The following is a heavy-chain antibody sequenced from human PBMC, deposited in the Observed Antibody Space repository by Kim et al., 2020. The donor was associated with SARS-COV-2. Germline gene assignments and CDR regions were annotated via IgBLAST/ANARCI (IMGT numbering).Heavy chain of an antibody. Sequence: GGSLRLSCAASGFTFSSYEMNWVRQAPGKGLEWVSYISSSGSTIYYADSVKGRFTISRDNAKNSLYLQMNSLRAEDTAVYYCARGLWGRITTPGPYYFDYWGQGSLVTVSS. CDR2: ISSSGSTI. CDR1: GFTFSSYE. D-gene: IGHD3-16*01. CDR3: ARGLWGRITTPGPYYFDY. J-gene: IGHJ4*02. V-gene: IGHV3-48*03.